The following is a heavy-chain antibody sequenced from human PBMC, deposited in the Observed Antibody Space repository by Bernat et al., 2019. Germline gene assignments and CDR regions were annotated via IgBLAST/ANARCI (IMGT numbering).Heavy chain of an antibody. D-gene: IGHD2-2*01. CDR2: IYPGDSDT. Sequence: EVQLVQSGAEVKKPGESLKISCKGSGYSFTSYWIGWVRQMPGKGLEWMGIIYPGDSDTRYSPSFQGQVTISADKSLSTAYLQWSSLKASDTAMYYCARRRAAGYCSSTSCNNWFDPWGQGTLVTVSS. CDR1: GYSFTSYW. CDR3: ARRRAAGYCSSTSCNNWFDP. V-gene: IGHV5-51*01. J-gene: IGHJ5*02.